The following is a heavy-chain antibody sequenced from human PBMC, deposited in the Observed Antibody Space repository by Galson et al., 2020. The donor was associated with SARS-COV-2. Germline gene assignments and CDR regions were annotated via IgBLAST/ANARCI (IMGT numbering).Heavy chain of an antibody. Sequence: SGPTLVKPTQTLTLTCTFSGFSLSTSGMCVSWIRQPPGKALEWLARIDWDGDKHYSTSLKTRFTISKDTSKNQVVLIMTNMDPVDTATYYCARTWITRTASRTFDYWGPGTLVTVSS. J-gene: IGHJ4*02. CDR2: IDWDGDK. CDR3: ARTWITRTASRTFDY. D-gene: IGHD3-10*01. CDR1: GFSLSTSGMC. V-gene: IGHV2-70*11.